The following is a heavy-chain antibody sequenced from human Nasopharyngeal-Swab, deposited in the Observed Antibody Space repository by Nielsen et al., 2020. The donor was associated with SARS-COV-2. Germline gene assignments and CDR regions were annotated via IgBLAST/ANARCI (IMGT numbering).Heavy chain of an antibody. CDR3: AKDLYCSSTSCYEGYYYYYGMDV. CDR1: GFTFDAYA. D-gene: IGHD2-2*01. CDR2: ISWNSGSI. Sequence: SRRLSCDASGFTFDAYAMHWDRQAPGKGLEWVSGISWNSGSIGYADSVKGRFTISRDNAKNSLYLQMNSLRAEDTALYYCAKDLYCSSTSCYEGYYYYYGMDVWGQGTTVTVSS. J-gene: IGHJ6*02. V-gene: IGHV3-9*01.